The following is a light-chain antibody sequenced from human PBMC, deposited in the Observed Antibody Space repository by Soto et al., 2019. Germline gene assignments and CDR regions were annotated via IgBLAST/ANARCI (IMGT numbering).Light chain of an antibody. V-gene: IGKV3-15*01. CDR3: QQYHNLWT. J-gene: IGKJ1*01. Sequence: EIVMTQSPATLSMSPGERATVSCTASHYVYSNVAWFQQRPGQAPRLLIYRASARATGTPARFSGSGSGTEFTLTITSLQSEDFAVYYCQQYHNLWTFGQGTEVEIK. CDR2: RAS. CDR1: HYVYSN.